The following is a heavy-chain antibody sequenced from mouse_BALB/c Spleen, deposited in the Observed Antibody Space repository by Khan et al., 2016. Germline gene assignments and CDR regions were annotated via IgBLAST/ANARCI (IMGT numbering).Heavy chain of an antibody. V-gene: IGHV3-8*02. CDR2: ISYSGIT. J-gene: IGHJ2*01. D-gene: IGHD2-1*01. CDR1: GDSITRGY. Sequence: EVQLQESGPSLVKPSQTPSLTCSVTGDSITRGYWNWIRKFPGNKLEYLGYISYSGITYYRPSLKSRISITRDTSKNQYFLHVSSVTTEDTATYFCASYLLNYFDYGGQGTTLTVAS. CDR3: ASYLLNYFDY.